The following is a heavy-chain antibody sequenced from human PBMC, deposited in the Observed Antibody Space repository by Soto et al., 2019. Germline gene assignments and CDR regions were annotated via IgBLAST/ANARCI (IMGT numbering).Heavy chain of an antibody. D-gene: IGHD5-18*01. J-gene: IGHJ4*02. CDR3: AKTAMVTARLLDY. CDR2: ISGSGGST. CDR1: GFTFSSYA. V-gene: IGHV3-23*01. Sequence: GGSLRLSCAASGFTFSSYAMNWVRQAPGKGLEWVSVISGSGGSTYYTDSVKGRFTISRDNSKNTLYLQMNSLRAEDTAVYYCAKTAMVTARLLDYWGQGTLVTVSS.